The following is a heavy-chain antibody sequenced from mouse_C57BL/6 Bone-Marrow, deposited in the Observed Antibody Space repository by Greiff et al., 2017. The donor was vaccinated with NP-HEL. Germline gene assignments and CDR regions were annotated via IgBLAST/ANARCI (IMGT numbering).Heavy chain of an antibody. CDR2: ISSGGSYT. D-gene: IGHD1-1*01. J-gene: IGHJ2*01. CDR1: GFTFSSYG. Sequence: DVKLQESGGDLVKPGGSLKLSCAASGFTFSSYGMSWVRQTPDKRLEWVATISSGGSYTYYPDSVKGRFTISRDNAKNTLYLQMSSLKSEDTAMYYCARPTVVAPYFDYWGQGTTLTVSS. V-gene: IGHV5-6*02. CDR3: ARPTVVAPYFDY.